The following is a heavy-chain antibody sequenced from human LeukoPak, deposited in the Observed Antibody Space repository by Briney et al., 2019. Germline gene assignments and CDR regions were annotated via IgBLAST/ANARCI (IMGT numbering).Heavy chain of an antibody. V-gene: IGHV3-30*12. CDR3: ARENDYALDY. D-gene: IGHD4-17*01. Sequence: GGSLRLSCAASGFTFSNYGMHWVRQAPGKGLEWVAVVRYVGSDKNYADSVKGRFTISRDNSQNTMYLKMNSLRAEDAAVYYCARENDYALDYRGQGTLVTVSS. J-gene: IGHJ4*02. CDR1: GFTFSNYG. CDR2: VRYVGSDK.